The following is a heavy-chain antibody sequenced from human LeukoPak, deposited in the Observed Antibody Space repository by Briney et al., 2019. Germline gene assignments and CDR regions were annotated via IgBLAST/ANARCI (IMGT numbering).Heavy chain of an antibody. Sequence: SETLSLTCTVSGGSISSYYWSWIRQPPGKGLEWIGYIYYSGRTNYNPSLKSRVAMSVDTSKNQFSLNLSSVTAADTAMYYCARGSAAPAPFDYWGQGTLVTVSS. CDR1: GGSISSYY. J-gene: IGHJ4*02. D-gene: IGHD2-15*01. CDR2: IYYSGRT. V-gene: IGHV4-59*12. CDR3: ARGSAAPAPFDY.